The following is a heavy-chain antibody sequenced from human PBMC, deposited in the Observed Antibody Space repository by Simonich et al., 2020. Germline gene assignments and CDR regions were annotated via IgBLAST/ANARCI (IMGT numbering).Heavy chain of an antibody. V-gene: IGHV4-38-2*01. D-gene: IGHD6-6*01. CDR1: GYSISSGCY. CDR3: ARGAYSSSSGDY. CDR2: IDHSGST. J-gene: IGHJ4*02. Sequence: QVQLQESGPGLVKPSETLSLTCAVSGYSISSGCYWGWIRQPPGKGLEWIGSIDHSGSTYYNPSLKSRVTISVDKSKNQFSLKLSSVTAADTAVYYCARGAYSSSSGDYWGQGTLVTVSS.